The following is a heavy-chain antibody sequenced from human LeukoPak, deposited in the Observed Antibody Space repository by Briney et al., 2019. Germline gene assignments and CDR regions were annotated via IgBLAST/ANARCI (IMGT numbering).Heavy chain of an antibody. CDR3: VRVGGYYGSGSYYVN. D-gene: IGHD3-10*01. Sequence: GSLRLSCAASGLTFSDHYMDWVRQAPGKGLEWVGRIRNKANRYTTDYAVSVKGRFTISRDDSKNSLYLQMNSLKTEDTAVYYCVRVGGYYGSGSYYVNWGQGTLVTVSS. V-gene: IGHV3-72*01. CDR1: GLTFSDHY. CDR2: IRNKANRYTT. J-gene: IGHJ4*02.